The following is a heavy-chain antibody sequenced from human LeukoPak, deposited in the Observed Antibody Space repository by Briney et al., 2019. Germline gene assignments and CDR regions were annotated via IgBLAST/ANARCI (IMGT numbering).Heavy chain of an antibody. Sequence: GGSLRLSCAASGFTFTSYSMSWVRQAPGKGLEWVSGTSDRGDYTYYADSVKGRFTISRDNSKNTLYLQMNSLRAEDTAIYYCTTDTWYSAGHWGQGTLVTVSS. V-gene: IGHV3-23*01. CDR2: TSDRGDYT. CDR1: GFTFTSYS. CDR3: TTDTWYSAGH. D-gene: IGHD2-15*01. J-gene: IGHJ4*02.